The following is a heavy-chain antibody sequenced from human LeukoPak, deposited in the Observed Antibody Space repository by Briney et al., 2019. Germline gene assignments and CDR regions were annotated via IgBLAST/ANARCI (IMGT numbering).Heavy chain of an antibody. CDR1: GGSISSGGYY. CDR2: IYHSGST. CDR3: ARYSSSSMEGAINFDY. J-gene: IGHJ4*02. Sequence: SQTLSLTCTVSGGSISSGGYYWSWIRQPPGKGLEWIGYIYHSGSTYYNPSLKSRVTISVDRSKNQFSLKLSSATAADTAVYYCARYSSSSMEGAINFDYWGQGTLVTVSS. D-gene: IGHD6-6*01. V-gene: IGHV4-30-2*01.